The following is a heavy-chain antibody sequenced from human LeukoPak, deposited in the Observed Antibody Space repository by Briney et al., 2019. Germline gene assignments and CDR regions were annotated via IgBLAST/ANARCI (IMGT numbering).Heavy chain of an antibody. J-gene: IGHJ4*02. CDR1: GYSFSNYW. V-gene: IGHV5-51*01. D-gene: IGHD3-16*02. CDR2: IYPGDSDT. CDR3: ARTRGYLDS. Sequence: GESLKISCKGSGYSFSNYWITWVRQLPGKGLECMGTIYPGDSDTRYSPSFQGQVTISVDKSISTAYLQWSSLKASDTAMYYCARTRGYLDSWGQGTLATVSS.